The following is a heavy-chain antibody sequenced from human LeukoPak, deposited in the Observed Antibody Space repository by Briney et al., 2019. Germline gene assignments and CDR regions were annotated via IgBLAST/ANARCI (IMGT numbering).Heavy chain of an antibody. D-gene: IGHD6-19*01. CDR2: INAGNGNT. Sequence: ASVKVSFKASGYTFTSYAMHWVRQAPGQRLEWMGWINAGNGNTKYSQRFQGRVTITRDTSASTAYMELSSLRSEDTAVYYCARDSVAGYYYYYGMDVWGQGTTVTVSS. V-gene: IGHV1-3*01. J-gene: IGHJ6*02. CDR3: ARDSVAGYYYYYGMDV. CDR1: GYTFTSYA.